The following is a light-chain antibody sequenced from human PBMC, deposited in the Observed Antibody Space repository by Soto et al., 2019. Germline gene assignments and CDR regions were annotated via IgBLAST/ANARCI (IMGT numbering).Light chain of an antibody. CDR2: GAS. Sequence: VLTQSPVTLSLSPGERATLSSRASQSVSSSYLAWYQQKPGQAPRLLIYGASNRATGIPDRFSGSGSGTDFTLTISRLEPEDFAVYYCQQYGSSGTFGQGTKVDIK. J-gene: IGKJ1*01. CDR1: QSVSSSY. CDR3: QQYGSSGT. V-gene: IGKV3-20*01.